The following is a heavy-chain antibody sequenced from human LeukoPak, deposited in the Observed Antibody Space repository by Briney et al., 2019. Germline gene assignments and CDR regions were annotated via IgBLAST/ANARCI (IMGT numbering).Heavy chain of an antibody. J-gene: IGHJ4*02. CDR3: ARDRGGYSYGYYFDY. V-gene: IGHV1-46*01. CDR2: INPSGGST. D-gene: IGHD5-18*01. CDR1: GYTFTSYY. Sequence: ASVKVSCKASGYTFTSYYMHWVRQAPGQGLEWMGIINPSGGSTNYAQKFQGRVTITADKSTSTAYMELSSLRSEDTAVYYCARDRGGYSYGYYFDYWGQGTLVTVSS.